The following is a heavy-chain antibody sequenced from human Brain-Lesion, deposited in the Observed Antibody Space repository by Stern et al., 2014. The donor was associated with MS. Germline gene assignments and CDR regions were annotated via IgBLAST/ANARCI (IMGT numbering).Heavy chain of an antibody. J-gene: IGHJ4*02. V-gene: IGHV3-30*18. CDR3: VKRGITEVRGVRLGDY. D-gene: IGHD3-10*01. CDR2: ISYDGSDT. CDR1: GFTFSSSR. Sequence: VQLVESGGGVAQPGRYLRLTCTVSGFTFSSSRMHCVRQAPGQVLEWVSVISYDGSDTYYAESVKGRFTISRDNSKNTLYLEMRSLRPEDTAVYYCVKRGITEVRGVRLGDYWGPGTLVIVSS.